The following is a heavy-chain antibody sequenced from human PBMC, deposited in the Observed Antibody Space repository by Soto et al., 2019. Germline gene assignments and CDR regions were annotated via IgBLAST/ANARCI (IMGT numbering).Heavy chain of an antibody. CDR2: TYYSGST. J-gene: IGHJ4*02. V-gene: IGHV4-31*03. CDR1: GGASRRGGED. D-gene: IGHD6-6*01. Sequence: TRSLTGRVSGGASRRGGEDGGWIRQPPGKDLEWIGYTYYSGSTYYNPSLKSRVTISVDTSKNQFSLKLSSVTAADTAVYYCAREARVAARQFLDYWGQGTLVTVSS. CDR3: AREARVAARQFLDY.